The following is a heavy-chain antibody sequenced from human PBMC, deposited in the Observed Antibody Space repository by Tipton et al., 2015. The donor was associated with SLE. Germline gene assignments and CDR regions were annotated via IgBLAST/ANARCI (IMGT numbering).Heavy chain of an antibody. Sequence: GLVKPSETLSLTCGVYGGSFSGYYWSWVRQPPGKGLEWIGEINHSGSTNYNPSLKSRVTISVDTSKNQFSLKLSSVTAADTAVYYCARRGDYSSSWYVAYYYYMDVWGKGTTVTVSS. CDR1: GGSFSGYY. D-gene: IGHD6-13*01. V-gene: IGHV4-34*01. CDR3: ARRGDYSSSWYVAYYYYMDV. J-gene: IGHJ6*03. CDR2: INHSGST.